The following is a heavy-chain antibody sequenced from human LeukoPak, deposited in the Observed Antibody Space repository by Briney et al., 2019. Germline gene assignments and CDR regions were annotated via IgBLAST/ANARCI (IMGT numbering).Heavy chain of an antibody. J-gene: IGHJ4*02. CDR2: ISSSSSTI. D-gene: IGHD3-9*01. CDR1: GFTFSSYS. V-gene: IGHV3-48*01. CDR3: ASNKLRYFDWLERGVFDY. Sequence: GGSLRLSCAASGFTFSSYSMNWVRQAPGKGLEWVSYISSSSSTIYYADSVKGRFTISRDNAKNSLYLQMNSLRAEDTAVYYCASNKLRYFDWLERGVFDYWGQGTLVTASS.